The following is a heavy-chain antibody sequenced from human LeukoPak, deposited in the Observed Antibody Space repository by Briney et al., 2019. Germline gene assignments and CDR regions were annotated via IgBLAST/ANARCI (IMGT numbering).Heavy chain of an antibody. J-gene: IGHJ1*01. CDR1: GFTVSGNY. Sequence: GGSLRLSCAASGFTVSGNYMSWVRQAPGKGLEWVSVIYSGGSTYYADSVKGRFTISRDNSKNTLYLQMNSLRAEDTAVYYCARDRIAAAGTLYFQHWGQGTLVTVSS. CDR3: ARDRIAAAGTLYFQH. V-gene: IGHV3-53*01. CDR2: IYSGGST. D-gene: IGHD6-13*01.